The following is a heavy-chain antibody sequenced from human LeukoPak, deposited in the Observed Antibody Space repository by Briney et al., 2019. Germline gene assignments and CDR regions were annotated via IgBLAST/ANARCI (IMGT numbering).Heavy chain of an antibody. CDR2: ISWNSGSI. CDR3: AKGPAEGNYYYYYGMDV. CDR1: GFTFDDYA. J-gene: IGHJ6*02. D-gene: IGHD2-2*01. Sequence: PGRSLRLSCAASGFTFDDYAMHWVRQAPGKGLEWVSGISWNSGSIGYADSVKGRFTISRDNAKNSLYLQMNSLRAEDTALYYCAKGPAEGNYYYYYGMDVWGQGTTVTVSS. V-gene: IGHV3-9*01.